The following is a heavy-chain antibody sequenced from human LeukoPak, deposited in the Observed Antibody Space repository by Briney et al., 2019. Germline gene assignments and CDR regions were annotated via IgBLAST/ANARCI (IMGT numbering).Heavy chain of an antibody. J-gene: IGHJ4*02. CDR2: ISSSSSYI. Sequence: GGSLRLSCAASGFTFSSYAMSWVRQAPGKGLEWVSSISSSSSYIYYADSVKGRFTISRDNAKNSLYLQMNSLRAEDTAVYYCASRARSSWYGGYYFDYWGQGTLVTVSS. V-gene: IGHV3-21*01. D-gene: IGHD6-13*01. CDR3: ASRARSSWYGGYYFDY. CDR1: GFTFSSYA.